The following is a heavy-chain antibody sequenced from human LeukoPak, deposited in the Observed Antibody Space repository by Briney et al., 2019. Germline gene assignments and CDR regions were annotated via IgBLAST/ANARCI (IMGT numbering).Heavy chain of an antibody. CDR2: INPNSGGT. V-gene: IGHV1-2*02. D-gene: IGHD3-22*01. J-gene: IGHJ3*02. CDR1: GYTFTGYY. Sequence: ASVKVSCKAYGYTFTGYYMHWVRQAPGQGLESMGWINPNSGGTNYAQKFQGRVTMTRDTSISTAYMELSRLRSDDTAVYYCARDSDYYDSSGYYFNDAFDIWGQGTMVTVSS. CDR3: ARDSDYYDSSGYYFNDAFDI.